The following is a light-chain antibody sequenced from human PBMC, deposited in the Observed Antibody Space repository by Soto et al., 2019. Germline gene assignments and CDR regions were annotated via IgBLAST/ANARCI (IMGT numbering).Light chain of an antibody. V-gene: IGLV7-43*01. CDR1: TGAVTSAYY. CDR2: NTS. J-gene: IGLJ7*01. CDR3: LLYYGGVAV. Sequence: QTVVTQEPSLTVSPGGTVTLTCASSTGAVTSAYYPNWFQQKPGQAPRSLIYNTSNKQSWTPARFSGSLLGGKAALTLSGVQPEDEAEYYCLLYYGGVAVFGAGTLLTVL.